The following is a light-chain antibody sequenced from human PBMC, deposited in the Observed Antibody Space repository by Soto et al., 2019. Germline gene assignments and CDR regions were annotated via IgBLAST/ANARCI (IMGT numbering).Light chain of an antibody. CDR2: LNSDGSH. CDR1: SGHNSYA. V-gene: IGLV4-69*01. J-gene: IGLJ3*02. Sequence: QLVLTQPRSASAALVASVKLTCTLSSGHNSYAIAWHQQQPETGPRYLMKLNSDGSHSKGDGIPDHFSGYSSGAERYLTISSLQSEDEADDFGETGHTDTRVFCGGTKLTV. CDR3: ETGHTDTRV.